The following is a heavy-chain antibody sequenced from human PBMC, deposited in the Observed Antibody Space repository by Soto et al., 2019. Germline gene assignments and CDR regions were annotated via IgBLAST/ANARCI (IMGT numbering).Heavy chain of an antibody. CDR2: IKQDGSEK. CDR3: ARDRYGSGRLYYYMDV. J-gene: IGHJ6*03. CDR1: GFTSSSYW. V-gene: IGHV3-7*01. D-gene: IGHD3-10*01. Sequence: GGSLRLSCAASGFTSSSYWMSWVRQAPGKGLEWVANIKQDGSEKYYVDSVKGRFTISRDNAKNSLYLQMNSLRAEDTAVYYCARDRYGSGRLYYYMDVWGKGTTVTVSS.